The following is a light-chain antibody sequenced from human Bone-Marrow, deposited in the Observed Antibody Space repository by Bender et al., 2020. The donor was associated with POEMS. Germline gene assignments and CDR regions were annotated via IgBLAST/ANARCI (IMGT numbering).Light chain of an antibody. Sequence: QSALTQPPSASGSPGQSVAISCTGTSNYVSWYQHRPGKAPKLLIYEFNKRPSGVPDRFSGSKSGYTASLAVSGLQAEDGADYYCSAYAGTTVVFGGGTKLTVL. V-gene: IGLV2-8*01. CDR3: SAYAGTTVV. J-gene: IGLJ2*01. CDR2: EFN. CDR1: SNY.